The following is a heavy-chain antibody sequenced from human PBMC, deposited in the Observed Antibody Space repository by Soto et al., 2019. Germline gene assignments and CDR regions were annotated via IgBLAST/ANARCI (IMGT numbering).Heavy chain of an antibody. J-gene: IGHJ6*02. CDR3: VRVVATGGYYYYYGMDV. CDR1: GGSISSSSYY. CDR2: IYYSGST. D-gene: IGHD2-15*01. Sequence: QLQLQESGPGLVKPSETLSLTCTVSGGSISSSSYYWGWIRQPPGKGLEWIGSIYYSGSTYYNPSLKSRVTISLDTSKNQFSRKLSAVTAADTAVYYCVRVVATGGYYYYYGMDVWGQGTTVTVS. V-gene: IGHV4-39*01.